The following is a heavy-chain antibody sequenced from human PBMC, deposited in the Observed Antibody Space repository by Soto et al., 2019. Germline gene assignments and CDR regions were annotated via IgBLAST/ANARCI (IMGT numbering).Heavy chain of an antibody. D-gene: IGHD4-17*01. J-gene: IGHJ4*02. CDR1: GGSMRIGGYS. Sequence: QLQLQESGSGLVKPSQTLSLTCTVSGGSMRIGGYSWSWIRQPPGKGLEWIGNTYHSGNPYYNPSLKSRGTLSVDGSKNHFSLKVNSVTAADTAVYYCASEDYGDYGGSRDSWGQGSLVTVSS. V-gene: IGHV4-30-2*01. CDR3: ASEDYGDYGGSRDS. CDR2: TYHSGNP.